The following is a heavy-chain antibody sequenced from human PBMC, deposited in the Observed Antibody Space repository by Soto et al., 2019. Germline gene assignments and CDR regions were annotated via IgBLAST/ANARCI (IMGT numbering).Heavy chain of an antibody. Sequence: QLQLQESGSGLVKPSQTLSLTCAVSGGSISSGGYSWSWIRQPPGKGLQWIGYIYYSGSTYYNPSLKSRVTISVDRSKNQLSLNLSSVTAADTAVYYCARLLSYYFDYWGQGTLVTVSS. CDR1: GGSISSGGYS. V-gene: IGHV4-30-2*01. D-gene: IGHD3-10*01. J-gene: IGHJ4*02. CDR2: IYYSGST. CDR3: ARLLSYYFDY.